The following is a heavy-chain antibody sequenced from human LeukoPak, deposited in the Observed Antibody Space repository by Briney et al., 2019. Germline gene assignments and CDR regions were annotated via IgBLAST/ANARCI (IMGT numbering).Heavy chain of an antibody. Sequence: SVKVSCKASGGTFSSYAISWVRQAPGQGLEWMGGIIPIFGTANYAQKFQGRVTITADESTSTAYMELSSLRSEDTAVYYCAYYYGSGTYYFDCWGQGTLVTVSS. CDR3: AYYYGSGTYYFDC. CDR1: GGTFSSYA. J-gene: IGHJ4*02. CDR2: IIPIFGTA. D-gene: IGHD3-10*01. V-gene: IGHV1-69*13.